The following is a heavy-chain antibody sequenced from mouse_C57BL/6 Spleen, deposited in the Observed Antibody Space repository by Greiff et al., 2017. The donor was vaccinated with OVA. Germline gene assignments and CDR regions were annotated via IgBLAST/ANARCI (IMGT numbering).Heavy chain of an antibody. CDR1: GFSLTSYA. V-gene: IGHV2-9-1*01. D-gene: IGHD1-1*01. Sequence: VMLVESGPGLVAPSQSLSITCTVSGFSLTSYAISWVRQPPGKGLEWLGVIWTGGGTNYNSALKSRLSISKDNSKSQVFLKMNSLQTDDTARYYCAGLSYYDGSSYWYFDVWGTGTTVTVSS. J-gene: IGHJ1*03. CDR3: AGLSYYDGSSYWYFDV. CDR2: IWTGGGT.